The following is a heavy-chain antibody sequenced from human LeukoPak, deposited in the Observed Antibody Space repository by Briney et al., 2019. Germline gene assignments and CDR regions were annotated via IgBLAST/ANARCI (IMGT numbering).Heavy chain of an antibody. CDR3: ARELGARYFDL. CDR1: GFTFSTYE. J-gene: IGHJ2*01. Sequence: GGSLRLSCSASGFTFSTYEMNWVRQAPRKGLEWVSYISTSGSSFSYADSVKGRFTISRDNGKDSLFLQMNSLRGEDTAIYYCARELGARYFDLWGRGTLVTVSS. CDR2: ISTSGSSF. V-gene: IGHV3-48*03. D-gene: IGHD1-26*01.